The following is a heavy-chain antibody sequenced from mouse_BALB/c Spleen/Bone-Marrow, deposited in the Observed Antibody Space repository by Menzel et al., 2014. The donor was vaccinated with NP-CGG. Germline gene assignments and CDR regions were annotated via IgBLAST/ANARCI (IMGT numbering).Heavy chain of an antibody. J-gene: IGHJ4*01. CDR3: ARHYGYGAMDY. CDR2: ISSGGGST. Sequence: EVQLVESGGGLVKPGGSLKLSCAASGFAFSSYDMSWVRQTPEKRLEWVAYISSGGGSTYYPDTVKGRFTISRDNAKNTLYLQMSSLKSEDTAMYYCARHYGYGAMDYWGQGTSVTASS. V-gene: IGHV5-12-1*01. CDR1: GFAFSSYD. D-gene: IGHD1-2*01.